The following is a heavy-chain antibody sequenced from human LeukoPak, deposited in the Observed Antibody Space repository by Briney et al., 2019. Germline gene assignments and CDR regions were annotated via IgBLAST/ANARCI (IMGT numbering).Heavy chain of an antibody. V-gene: IGHV3-9*01. Sequence: GRSLRLSCAASGFTFDDYAMHWVRQAPGKGLEWVPGISWNSGSIGYADSVKGRFTISRDNAKNSLYLQMNSLRAEDTALYYCAKGRDGRMATPYDYWGQGTLVTVSS. J-gene: IGHJ4*02. D-gene: IGHD5-24*01. CDR3: AKGRDGRMATPYDY. CDR1: GFTFDDYA. CDR2: ISWNSGSI.